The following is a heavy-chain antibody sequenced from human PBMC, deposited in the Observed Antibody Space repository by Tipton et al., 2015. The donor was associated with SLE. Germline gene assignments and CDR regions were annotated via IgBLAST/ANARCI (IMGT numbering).Heavy chain of an antibody. CDR1: GFTFSTYA. CDR2: ISGSGSST. V-gene: IGHV3-23*01. Sequence: SLRLSCAVSGFTFSTYAMSWVRQAPGKGLEWVAGISGSGSSTYSADSVKGRFTISRDNAKNSLYLQMNSLRTEDTAFYYCAKDIDGDYAELRGGFDLWGQGTMVTVSS. CDR3: AKDIDGDYAELRGGFDL. D-gene: IGHD4-17*01. J-gene: IGHJ3*01.